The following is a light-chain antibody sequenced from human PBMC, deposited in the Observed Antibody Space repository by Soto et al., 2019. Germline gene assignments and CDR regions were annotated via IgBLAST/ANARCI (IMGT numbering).Light chain of an antibody. CDR2: DVS. CDR3: SSYTTSNTRQIV. Sequence: QSVLTQPAYVSGSPGQSITIYCTGTSSDVGGYNYVSWYQQHPGKAPKFMIYDVSNRPSGVSNRFSGSKSGNTASLTISGLQAEDEADYYCSSYTTSNTRQIVFGTGTKATVL. J-gene: IGLJ1*01. V-gene: IGLV2-14*01. CDR1: SSDVGGYNY.